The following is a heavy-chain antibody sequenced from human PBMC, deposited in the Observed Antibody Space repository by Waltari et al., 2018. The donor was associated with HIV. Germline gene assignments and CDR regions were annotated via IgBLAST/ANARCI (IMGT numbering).Heavy chain of an antibody. D-gene: IGHD6-6*01. CDR1: GGSISTYTW. V-gene: IGHV4-4*02. CDR3: VKVLSEGKGSSWLDP. Sequence: QVQLQESGPGLVEPSETLSLTCAVSGGSISTYTWWSWVRQPPRKGQEWIGEIYHAGASNHNSSLKRRVTISIDKSKIQFSLGLRSVTAADTAVYYCVKVLSEGKGSSWLDPWGQGTLVTVSS. J-gene: IGHJ5*02. CDR2: IYHAGAS.